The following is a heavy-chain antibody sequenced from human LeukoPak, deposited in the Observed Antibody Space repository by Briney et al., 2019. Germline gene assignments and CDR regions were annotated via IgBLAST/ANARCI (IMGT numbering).Heavy chain of an antibody. J-gene: IGHJ4*02. Sequence: GGSLRLSCAASGVTFSSYAMSWVRQAPGKGLEWVSVISGSGASTYYADSVKGRFTISRDNAKNSLYLQMNSLRAEDTAVYYCASSQWSLYYFDYWGQGTLVTVSS. CDR1: GVTFSSYA. CDR2: ISGSGAST. D-gene: IGHD2-21*02. CDR3: ASSQWSLYYFDY. V-gene: IGHV3-23*01.